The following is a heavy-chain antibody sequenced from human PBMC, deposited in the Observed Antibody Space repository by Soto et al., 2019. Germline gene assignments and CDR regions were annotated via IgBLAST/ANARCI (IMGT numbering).Heavy chain of an antibody. Sequence: ASVKVSCKASGYTFTSYAMHWVRQAPGQRLEWMGWINAGNGNTKYSQKFQGRVTITRDTSASTAYMELSSLRSEDTAVYYCARDARSCSGGSCYSTLAEYFQHWGQGTLVTVSS. J-gene: IGHJ1*01. CDR3: ARDARSCSGGSCYSTLAEYFQH. D-gene: IGHD2-15*01. CDR1: GYTFTSYA. V-gene: IGHV1-3*01. CDR2: INAGNGNT.